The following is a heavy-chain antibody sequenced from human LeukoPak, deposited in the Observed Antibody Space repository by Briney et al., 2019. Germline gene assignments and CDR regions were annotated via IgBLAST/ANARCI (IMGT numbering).Heavy chain of an antibody. V-gene: IGHV3-30*18. J-gene: IGHJ4*02. CDR3: AKDPSSVWYYFDY. CDR2: ISYDGSNK. CDR1: GGSFSGYY. D-gene: IGHD6-19*01. Sequence: LSLTCAVYGGSFSGYYWSWVRQAPGKGLEWVAVISYDGSNKYNADSVKGRFTISRDNSKSTLYLQMSSLRAEDTAVYYCAKDPSSVWYYFDYWGQGTLVTVSS.